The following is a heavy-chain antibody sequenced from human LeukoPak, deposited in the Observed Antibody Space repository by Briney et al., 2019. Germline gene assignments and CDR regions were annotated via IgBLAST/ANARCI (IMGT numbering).Heavy chain of an antibody. CDR2: IYTSGST. V-gene: IGHV4-4*07. CDR1: GGSISSYY. CDR3: ARHPFATPFDF. Sequence: PSETLSLTCTVSGGSISSYYWSWIRQPAGKGLEWIGRIYTSGSTNYNPSLRSRATISLDTSKNDVTLNLRSVTAADTAIYYCARHPFATPFDFWGRGTLVTVSS. J-gene: IGHJ4*02.